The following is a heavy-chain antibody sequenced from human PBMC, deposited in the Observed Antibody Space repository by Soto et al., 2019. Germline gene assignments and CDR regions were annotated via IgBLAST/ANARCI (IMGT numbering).Heavy chain of an antibody. V-gene: IGHV1-18*01. Sequence: AASVKVSCKASGYTFSDYGISWVRQAPGQGLEWMGWISGFNGDTNYAQKFQDRVTLTTDTSTTTAYMDLRRLRSNDTAVYYCARLTLIGADFFDHWGQGTLVTVS. CDR3: ARLTLIGADFFDH. CDR2: ISGFNGDT. J-gene: IGHJ4*02. D-gene: IGHD3-3*01. CDR1: GYTFSDYG.